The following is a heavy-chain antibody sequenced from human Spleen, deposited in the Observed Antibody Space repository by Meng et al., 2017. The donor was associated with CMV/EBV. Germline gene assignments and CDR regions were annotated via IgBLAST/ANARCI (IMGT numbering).Heavy chain of an antibody. D-gene: IGHD3-3*01. J-gene: IGHJ6*02. Sequence: SETLSLTCTVSGGSVSSGGYYWSWIRQSPGKGLEWIGYIHYSGSTNYNPSLKSRVTISIHTSKNHFSLKLSSVTAADTAVYYCARDTYDFWSGYSNGLDVWGQGTTVTVSS. CDR2: IHYSGST. V-gene: IGHV4-61*03. CDR3: ARDTYDFWSGYSNGLDV. CDR1: GGSVSSGGYY.